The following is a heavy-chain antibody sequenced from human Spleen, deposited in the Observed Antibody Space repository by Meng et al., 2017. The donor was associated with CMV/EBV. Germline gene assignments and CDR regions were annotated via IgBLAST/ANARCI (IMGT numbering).Heavy chain of an antibody. D-gene: IGHD2-2*02. CDR2: ISSSGSTI. J-gene: IGHJ4*02. CDR1: FTFSDYY. V-gene: IGHV3-11*04. CDR3: ARDGGYCSSTSCYRFPY. Sequence: FTFSDYYMSWLRPAPGKGLEWVSYISSSGSTIYYADSVKGRFTISRDNAKNSLYLQMNSLRAEDTAVYYCARDGGYCSSTSCYRFPYWGQGTLVTVSS.